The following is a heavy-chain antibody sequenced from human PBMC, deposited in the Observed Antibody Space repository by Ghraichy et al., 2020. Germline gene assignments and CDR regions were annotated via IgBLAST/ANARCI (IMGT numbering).Heavy chain of an antibody. CDR2: INHSGST. Sequence: SETLSLTCAVYGGSFSGYYWSWIRQPPGKGLEWIGEINHSGSTNYNPSLKSRVTISVDTSKNQFSLKLSSVTAADTAVYYCATGRRWLQLAYWGQGTLVTVSS. CDR1: GGSFSGYY. V-gene: IGHV4-34*01. J-gene: IGHJ4*02. CDR3: ATGRRWLQLAY. D-gene: IGHD5-24*01.